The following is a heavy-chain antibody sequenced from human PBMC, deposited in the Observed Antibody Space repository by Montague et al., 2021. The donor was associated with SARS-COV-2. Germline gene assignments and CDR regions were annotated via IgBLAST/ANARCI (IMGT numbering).Heavy chain of an antibody. J-gene: IGHJ6*02. D-gene: IGHD6-13*01. CDR3: ASGKYSSSLYFLYGMDV. Sequence: SLSLSCAASGFTFSSYSMTWVRQAPGKGLEWVSCISSSSSYRYYADSVXGRFTISRDNAKNLLYLQMNSLRAEDTAVYYCASGKYSSSLYFLYGMDVWGQGTTVTVSS. CDR1: GFTFSSYS. CDR2: ISSSSSYR. V-gene: IGHV3-21*06.